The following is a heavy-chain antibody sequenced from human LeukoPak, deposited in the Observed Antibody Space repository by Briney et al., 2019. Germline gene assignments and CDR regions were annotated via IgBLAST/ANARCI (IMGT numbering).Heavy chain of an antibody. V-gene: IGHV3-9*01. J-gene: IGHJ4*02. CDR2: MSWNSGNI. D-gene: IGHD3-10*01. CDR3: VRSGSYYSSIDY. CDR1: GFTFDDYA. Sequence: GRSLRLSCTASGFTFDDYAMHWVRQAPGKGLEWVSGMSWNSGNIGYADSVKGRFTISRDNAKNSLNLQMNSLRTEDTALYCCVRSGSYYSSIDYWGQGTLVTVSS.